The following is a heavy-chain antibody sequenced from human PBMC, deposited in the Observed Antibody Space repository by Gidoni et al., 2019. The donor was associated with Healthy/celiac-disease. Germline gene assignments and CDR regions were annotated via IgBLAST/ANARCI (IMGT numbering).Heavy chain of an antibody. Sequence: QVQLVQSGAEVKKPGSSVKVSCKASGGTFSSYAISWVRQAPGQGLEWMGGIIPIFGTANYAQKFQGRVTITADKSTSTAYMELSSLRSEDTAVYYCARSAMVEHYGSDYYYYYMDVWGKGTTVTVSS. CDR2: IIPIFGTA. J-gene: IGHJ6*03. CDR3: ARSAMVEHYGSDYYYYYMDV. D-gene: IGHD5-18*01. V-gene: IGHV1-69*06. CDR1: GGTFSSYA.